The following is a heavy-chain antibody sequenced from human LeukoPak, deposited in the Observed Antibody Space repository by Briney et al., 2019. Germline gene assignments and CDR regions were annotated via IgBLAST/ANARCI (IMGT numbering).Heavy chain of an antibody. CDR3: SRGKGDY. CDR2: INPNSGGT. Sequence: ASVKVSCKASGYSITGYYMHWVRQGPGQGLEWMGWINPNSGGTNYAQEFQGRVTMTRATSIGTDYMELTSLRFDDTAVYYCSRGKGDYWGQGTLVTVSS. CDR1: GYSITGYY. V-gene: IGHV1-2*02. J-gene: IGHJ4*02.